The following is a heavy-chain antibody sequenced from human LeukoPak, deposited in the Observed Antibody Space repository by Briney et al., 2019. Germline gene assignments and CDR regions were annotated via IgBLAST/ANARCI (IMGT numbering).Heavy chain of an antibody. J-gene: IGHJ4*02. V-gene: IGHV3-11*06. CDR1: GFTFSDSY. D-gene: IGHD5-24*01. Sequence: IPGGSLRLSCAASGFTFSDSYMTWIRQAPGKGLEWVSSISSSSSYIYYADSVKGRFTISRDNAKNSLYLQMNSLRAEDTAVYYCARDHDMATTYDYWGQGTLVTVSS. CDR3: ARDHDMATTYDY. CDR2: ISSSSSYI.